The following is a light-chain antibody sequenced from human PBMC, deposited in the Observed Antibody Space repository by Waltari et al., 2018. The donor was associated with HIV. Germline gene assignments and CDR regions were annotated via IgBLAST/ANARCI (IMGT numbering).Light chain of an antibody. V-gene: IGLV2-23*02. Sequence: QSALTQPASVSGSPGQSITISCTVTSSDVGSYNRVSWYQQYPGNAPKLIIYEVTKRPSGVSNRFSGSKSGNTASLTLSGLQADDEADYYCSSYAGARVFGGGTNLIVL. J-gene: IGLJ3*02. CDR1: SSDVGSYNR. CDR2: EVT. CDR3: SSYAGARV.